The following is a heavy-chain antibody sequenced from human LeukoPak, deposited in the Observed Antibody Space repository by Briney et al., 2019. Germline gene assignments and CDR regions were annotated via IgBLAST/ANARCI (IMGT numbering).Heavy chain of an antibody. CDR3: AKDMGSSGWGNWFDP. D-gene: IGHD6-19*01. Sequence: GGSLRLSCAASGFTFHDYAMHWVRQAPGKGLEWVSLISWDGGSTYYADSVKGRFTISRDNAKNSLYLQMNSLRAEDTALYYCAKDMGSSGWGNWFDPWGQGTLVTVSS. J-gene: IGHJ5*02. V-gene: IGHV3-43D*03. CDR2: ISWDGGST. CDR1: GFTFHDYA.